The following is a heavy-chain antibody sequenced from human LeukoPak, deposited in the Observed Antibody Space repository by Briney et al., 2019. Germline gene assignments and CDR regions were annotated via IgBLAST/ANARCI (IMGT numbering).Heavy chain of an antibody. CDR3: AIWVEPGQAVVLTAAGEDY. CDR2: ISSSSSLK. D-gene: IGHD2-21*02. V-gene: IGHV3-48*01. Sequence: DPGGSLRLSCAAPGFTFSSYSMNWVRQAPGEGLGWISYISSSSSLKHYANSVKGRFTISRDNARNSLFLQMDSLRVEDAAVYYCAIWVEPGQAVVLTAAGEDYWGQGTLVTVSS. J-gene: IGHJ4*02. CDR1: GFTFSSYS.